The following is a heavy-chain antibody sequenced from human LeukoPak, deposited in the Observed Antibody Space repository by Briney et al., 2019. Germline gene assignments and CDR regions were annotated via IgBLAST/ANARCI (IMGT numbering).Heavy chain of an antibody. CDR3: AGSLPELEWLLLSDAFDI. CDR2: IYYSGST. CDR1: GGSISSSSYY. D-gene: IGHD3-3*01. V-gene: IGHV4-39*01. J-gene: IGHJ3*02. Sequence: PSETLSLTCTVSGGSISSSSYYWGWIRQPPGKGLEWIGSIYYSGSTYYNPSLKSRVTISVDTSKNQFSLKLSSVTAADTAVYYCAGSLPELEWLLLSDAFDIWGQGTMVTVSS.